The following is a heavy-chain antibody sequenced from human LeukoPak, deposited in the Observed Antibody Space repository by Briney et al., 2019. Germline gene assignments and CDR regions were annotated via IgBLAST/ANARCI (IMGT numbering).Heavy chain of an antibody. Sequence: SETLSLTCTVSGGSISSGGYYWSWIRQHPGKGLEWIGYIYYSGSTYYNPSLKSRVTISVDTSKNQFSLKLSSVTAADTAVYYCARARGYGSGSYHYYYYYMDVWGKGTTVTVSS. D-gene: IGHD3-10*01. CDR1: GGSISSGGYY. CDR3: ARARGYGSGSYHYYYYYMDV. V-gene: IGHV4-31*03. J-gene: IGHJ6*03. CDR2: IYYSGST.